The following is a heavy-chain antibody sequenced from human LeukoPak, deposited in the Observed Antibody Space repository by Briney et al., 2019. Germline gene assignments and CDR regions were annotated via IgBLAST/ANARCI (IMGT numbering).Heavy chain of an antibody. CDR1: GYTFSSDG. CDR2: ISGYNGNT. CDR3: ARSSLGTITAGPFDY. Sequence: AAGNVSCKASGYTFSSDGIARVRQAPGQGLEWIGWISGYNGNTNYAQKLQGRVSMTTDTSTTTAYMELRSLTSDDTALYYCARSSLGTITAGPFDYWGQGTLVTVSS. J-gene: IGHJ4*02. D-gene: IGHD5-12*01. V-gene: IGHV1-18*01.